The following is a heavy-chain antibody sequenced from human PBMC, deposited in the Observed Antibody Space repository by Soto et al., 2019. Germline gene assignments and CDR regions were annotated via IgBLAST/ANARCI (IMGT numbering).Heavy chain of an antibody. V-gene: IGHV1-69*13. D-gene: IGHD3-3*01. Sequence: ASVKVSCKASGGTFSSYAISWVRQAPGQGLEWMGGILPIFGTANYAQKFQGRVTITADESTSTAYMELSSLRSEDTAVYYCARDLPGPEGSGYYPHAFDIWGQGTMVTVSS. CDR2: ILPIFGTA. CDR3: ARDLPGPEGSGYYPHAFDI. CDR1: GGTFSSYA. J-gene: IGHJ3*02.